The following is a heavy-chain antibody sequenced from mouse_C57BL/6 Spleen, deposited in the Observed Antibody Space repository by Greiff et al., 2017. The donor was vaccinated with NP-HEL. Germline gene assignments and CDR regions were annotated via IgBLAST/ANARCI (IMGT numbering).Heavy chain of an antibody. V-gene: IGHV1-82*01. CDR2: IYPGDGDT. CDR1: GYAFSSSW. D-gene: IGHD2-4*01. Sequence: VQLQQSGPELVKPGASVKISCKASGYAFSSSWMNWVKQRPGKGLEWIGRIYPGDGDTNYNGKFKGKATLTAAKSSSTAYMQLSSLTSEDSAVYFCARLIYYDLYYFDYWGQGTTLTVSS. CDR3: ARLIYYDLYYFDY. J-gene: IGHJ2*01.